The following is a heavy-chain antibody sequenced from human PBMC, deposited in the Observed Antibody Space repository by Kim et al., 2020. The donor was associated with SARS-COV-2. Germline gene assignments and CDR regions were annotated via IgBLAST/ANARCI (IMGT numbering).Heavy chain of an antibody. CDR2: IWLRDSNT. CDR3: ARALNGDFYFDY. V-gene: IGHV5-51*01. D-gene: IGHD3-3*01. Sequence: GESLKISCRVSSTSYWIGWVRQMPGKGLEWMGIIWLRDSNTKYSPPFQGQVTISADKDSSTAYLQLSSLKASDTAIYYCARALNGDFYFDYLGQGTLLTV. CDR1: STSYW. J-gene: IGHJ4*02.